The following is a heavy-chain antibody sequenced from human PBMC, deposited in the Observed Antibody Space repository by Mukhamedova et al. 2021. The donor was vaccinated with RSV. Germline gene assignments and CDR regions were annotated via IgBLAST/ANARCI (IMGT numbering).Heavy chain of an antibody. Sequence: GLEWVSLIYTGGSTYYADSVKGRFTISRDISKNTLYFQMNSLRAEDTAVYYCASSTVGVVPPNHYDYFDYWGQGTLVTVSS. D-gene: IGHD2-15*01. CDR3: ASSTVGVVPPNHYDYFDY. V-gene: IGHV3-66*02. J-gene: IGHJ4*02. CDR2: IYTGGST.